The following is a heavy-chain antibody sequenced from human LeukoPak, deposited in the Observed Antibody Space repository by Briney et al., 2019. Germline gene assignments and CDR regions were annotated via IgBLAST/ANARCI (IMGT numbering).Heavy chain of an antibody. Sequence: SETLSLTCTVSGGSISSYYWSWIREPAGKGLEWIGRIYTSGSTNYNPSLKSRVTMSVDTSKNQFSLKLSSVTAADTAVYYCASSPYTRYYDFSYWGQGTLVTVSS. CDR1: GGSISSYY. D-gene: IGHD3-3*01. CDR3: ASSPYTRYYDFSY. J-gene: IGHJ4*02. V-gene: IGHV4-4*07. CDR2: IYTSGST.